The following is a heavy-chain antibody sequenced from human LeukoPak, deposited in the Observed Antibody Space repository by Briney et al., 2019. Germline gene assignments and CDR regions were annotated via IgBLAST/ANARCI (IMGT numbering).Heavy chain of an antibody. CDR2: TYHSGTS. J-gene: IGHJ4*02. D-gene: IGHD2-21*01. V-gene: IGHV4-38-2*02. Sequence: SETLSLTCTVSGYSISNGYYWGWIRRPPGKGLEWIGTTYHSGTSYYNPSLKSRVTISVDTSKNQLSLKLSSVTAADTAVHYCARGLPLSYCGGDCYGYWGQGTLVTVSS. CDR3: ARGLPLSYCGGDCYGY. CDR1: GYSISNGYY.